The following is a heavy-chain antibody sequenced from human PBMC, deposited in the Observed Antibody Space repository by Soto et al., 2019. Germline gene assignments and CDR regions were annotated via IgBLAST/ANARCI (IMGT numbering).Heavy chain of an antibody. Sequence: QVQLQESGPGLVKPSETLSLTCTVSGGSISSYYWSWIRQPQGKGLEWIGYIYYSGSTNYNPSLKSRVTISVDTSKNQFSLKLSSVTAADTVVYYCARKNGSPKEYYYYGMHVWGQETTVTVSS. J-gene: IGHJ6*02. CDR3: ARKNGSPKEYYYYGMHV. CDR1: GGSISSYY. V-gene: IGHV4-59*01. CDR2: IYYSGST. D-gene: IGHD6-13*01.